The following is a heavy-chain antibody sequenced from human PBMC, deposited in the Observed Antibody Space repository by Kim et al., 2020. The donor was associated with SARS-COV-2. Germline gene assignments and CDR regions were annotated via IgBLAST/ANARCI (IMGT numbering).Heavy chain of an antibody. CDR1: GFTFSSYG. V-gene: IGHV3-30*18. CDR2: ISYDGSNK. CDR3: AKSYYYGSGSYSYNDY. Sequence: GGSLRLSCAASGFTFSSYGMHWVRQAPGKGLEWVAVISYDGSNKYYADSVKGRFTISRDNSKNTLYLQMNSLRAEDTAVYYCAKSYYYGSGSYSYNDYWGQGTLVTVSS. D-gene: IGHD3-10*01. J-gene: IGHJ4*02.